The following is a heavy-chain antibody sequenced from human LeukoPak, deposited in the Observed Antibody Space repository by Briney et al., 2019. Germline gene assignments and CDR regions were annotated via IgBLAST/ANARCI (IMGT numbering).Heavy chain of an antibody. CDR2: ISCSGGST. CDR3: ARSSRGHSYGEFDR. CDR1: GFTFNNYA. V-gene: IGHV3-23*01. J-gene: IGHJ5*02. D-gene: IGHD5-18*01. Sequence: PGGSLRLSCAASGFTFNNYAMSWVRQAPGKGLEWVSAISCSGGSTDYTDSVKGRFTISRDNSKNTLYLQMNSLRVEDTAVYYCARSSRGHSYGEFDRWGQGTLVTVSS.